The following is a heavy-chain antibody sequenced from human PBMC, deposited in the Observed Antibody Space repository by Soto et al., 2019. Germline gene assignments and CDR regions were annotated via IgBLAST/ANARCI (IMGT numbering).Heavy chain of an antibody. V-gene: IGHV3-30-3*01. CDR1: GFTFSSYA. CDR3: AKDLYYYDSSAHDA. D-gene: IGHD3-22*01. Sequence: GGSPRLSCAASGFTFSSYAMHWVRQAPGKGLEWVAVISYDGSNKYYADSVKGRFTISRDNSKNTLYLQMNSLRAEDTAVYYCAKDLYYYDSSAHDAWGQGTLVTVSS. CDR2: ISYDGSNK. J-gene: IGHJ5*02.